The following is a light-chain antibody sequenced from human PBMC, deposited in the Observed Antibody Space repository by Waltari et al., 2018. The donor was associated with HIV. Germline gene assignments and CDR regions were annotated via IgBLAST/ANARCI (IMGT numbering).Light chain of an antibody. CDR1: SSNIGSNY. CDR3: AAWDDSLSAPV. Sequence: QSVLTQPPSASGTPGQRVTISCSGSSSNIGSNYVYWYQQPPGTTPQLLIYRNNQRPSGVPDRCSGAKSGTSTSLAISGLRSEDEADYYCAAWDDSLSAPVFGGGTKLTVL. J-gene: IGLJ3*02. CDR2: RNN. V-gene: IGLV1-47*01.